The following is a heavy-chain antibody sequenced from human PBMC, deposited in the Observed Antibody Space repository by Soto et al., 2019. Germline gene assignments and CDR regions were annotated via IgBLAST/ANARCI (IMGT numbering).Heavy chain of an antibody. CDR2: MNPNSGNT. CDR3: ARKRIRATNWFDP. V-gene: IGHV1-8*01. J-gene: IGHJ5*02. D-gene: IGHD5-12*01. Sequence: ASVKVSCKASGYTFTSYDINWVRQDTGQGLEWMGWMNPNSGNTGYAQKFQGRVTMTRNTSISTAYMELSSLRSEDTAVYYCARKRIRATNWFDPWGQGTLVTVSS. CDR1: GYTFTSYD.